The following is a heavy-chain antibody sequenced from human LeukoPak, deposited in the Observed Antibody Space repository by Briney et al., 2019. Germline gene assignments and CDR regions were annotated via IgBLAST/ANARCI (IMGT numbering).Heavy chain of an antibody. Sequence: KPSETLSLTCSGSNYAISNSLYWGWLRQPPGKGLEWIGSIYRSGSTFYNPSLKSRVTISLDTSKNQFSLKLSSVTAADTAVYFCARGTYGYYMDVWGKGTTVTVSS. CDR3: ARGTYGYYMDV. D-gene: IGHD4-17*01. V-gene: IGHV4-38-2*02. CDR2: IYRSGST. CDR1: NYAISNSLY. J-gene: IGHJ6*03.